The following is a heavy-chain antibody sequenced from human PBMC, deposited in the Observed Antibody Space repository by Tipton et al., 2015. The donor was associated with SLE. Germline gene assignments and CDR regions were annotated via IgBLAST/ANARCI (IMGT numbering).Heavy chain of an antibody. D-gene: IGHD2-21*01. J-gene: IGHJ3*02. CDR2: IYYSGSA. V-gene: IGHV4-31*03. CDR3: AREVITITDSDAFDI. Sequence: TLSLICTVSGGSISGTSHYWGWIRQHPGKGLEWIGYIYYSGSAFYNPSLKSRVTMSVDTSKNQFFMRLSSATAADTAVYYCAREVITITDSDAFDIWGQGTMVTVSS. CDR1: GGSISGTSHY.